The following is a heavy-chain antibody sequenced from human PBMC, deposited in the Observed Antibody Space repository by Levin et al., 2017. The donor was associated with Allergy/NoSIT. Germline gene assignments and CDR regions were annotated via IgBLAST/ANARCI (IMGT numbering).Heavy chain of an antibody. Sequence: PGGSLRLTCEASGFTFYSYGVHWVRQAPGKGLEWVAVIWSDGTNKYYADSVKGRFTISRDNSKNTLYLQMNNLRAEDTAVYYCARDTEVGARGRIDYWGQGTLVTVSS. V-gene: IGHV3-33*01. CDR3: ARDTEVGARGRIDY. D-gene: IGHD1-26*01. J-gene: IGHJ4*02. CDR2: IWSDGTNK. CDR1: GFTFYSYG.